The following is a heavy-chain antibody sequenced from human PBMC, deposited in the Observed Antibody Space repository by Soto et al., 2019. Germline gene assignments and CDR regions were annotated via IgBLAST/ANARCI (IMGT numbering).Heavy chain of an antibody. CDR2: IKSKTDGGAT. D-gene: IGHD5-12*01. V-gene: IGHV3-15*01. Sequence: GGSLRLSCAASGFTFSNAWMSWVRQAPGKGLEWVGRIKSKTDGGATDYAAPVKGRFTISRDDSKNTLYLQMNSLKTEDTAVYYCTTPRGYSGYVSRWGQGTLVIVSS. CDR1: GFTFSNAW. CDR3: TTPRGYSGYVSR. J-gene: IGHJ4*02.